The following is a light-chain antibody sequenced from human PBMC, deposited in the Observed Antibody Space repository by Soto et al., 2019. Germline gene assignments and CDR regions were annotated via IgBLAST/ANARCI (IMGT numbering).Light chain of an antibody. Sequence: AIQLTQSPSSLSASVGDRVTITCRASQGISSALAWYQQKPGKAPKLLIYDASSLESGGPSRFSGSGSGTDFTLTISSLQPEDFATYYCQQFNSYPITFGQGTRLEIK. CDR2: DAS. CDR1: QGISSA. CDR3: QQFNSYPIT. V-gene: IGKV1-13*02. J-gene: IGKJ5*01.